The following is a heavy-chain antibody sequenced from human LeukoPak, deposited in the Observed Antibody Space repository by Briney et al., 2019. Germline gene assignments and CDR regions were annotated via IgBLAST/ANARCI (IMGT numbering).Heavy chain of an antibody. Sequence: ASVKVSCKASGYTFTSYAMHWVRQAPGQRLEWMGWINAGNGNTKYSQEFQGRVTITRDTSASTAYMELSSLRSEDMAVYYCARANSGSYSPGDYWGQGTLVTVSS. V-gene: IGHV1-3*03. CDR1: GYTFTSYA. J-gene: IGHJ4*02. D-gene: IGHD1-26*01. CDR3: ARANSGSYSPGDY. CDR2: INAGNGNT.